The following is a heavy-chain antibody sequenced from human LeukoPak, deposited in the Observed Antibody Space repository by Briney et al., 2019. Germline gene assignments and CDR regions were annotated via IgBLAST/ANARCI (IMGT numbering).Heavy chain of an antibody. J-gene: IGHJ3*02. CDR2: IYPGDSDT. CDR3: ARPEYYYDSSGYYYWYAFDI. V-gene: IGHV5-51*01. CDR1: GYSFTSYW. D-gene: IGHD3-22*01. Sequence: GESLKISCKGSGYSFTSYWIGWVRQMPGKGLEWMGMIYPGDSDTRYSPSFQGQVTISADKSISTAYLQWSSLKASDTAMYYCARPEYYYDSSGYYYWYAFDIWGQGTMVTVSS.